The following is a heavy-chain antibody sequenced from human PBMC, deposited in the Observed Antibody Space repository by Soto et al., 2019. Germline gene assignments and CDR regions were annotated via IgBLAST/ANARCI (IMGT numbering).Heavy chain of an antibody. D-gene: IGHD1-26*01. V-gene: IGHV1-18*01. J-gene: IGHJ6*02. CDR3: VRDRDSDTWPSRDV. CDR1: GYSFTRNG. CDR2: ISAKNGDT. Sequence: QVHLVQSGAELKKPGASVRVSCKASGYSFTRNGISWVRQAPGQGLEWMGWISAKNGDTNYAQKFQGRVIMTTDTSASTACRELRSLRSDDTAVYYCVRDRDSDTWPSRDVWGQGTTVTVSS.